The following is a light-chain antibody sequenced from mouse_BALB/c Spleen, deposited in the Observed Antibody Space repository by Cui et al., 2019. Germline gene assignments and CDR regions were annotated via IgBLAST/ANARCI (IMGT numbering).Light chain of an antibody. J-gene: IGKJ4*01. CDR2: AAT. V-gene: IGKV12-46*01. CDR1: ENIYSN. Sequence: DIQMTQSPAPPSVSVGETVTITCRVSENIYSNLAWYQQKQGKSPQLLVYAATNLADGVPSRFSGSGSGTQYSLKINSLQSEDFGSYYCQHFWGTPFTFGSGTKLEIK. CDR3: QHFWGTPFT.